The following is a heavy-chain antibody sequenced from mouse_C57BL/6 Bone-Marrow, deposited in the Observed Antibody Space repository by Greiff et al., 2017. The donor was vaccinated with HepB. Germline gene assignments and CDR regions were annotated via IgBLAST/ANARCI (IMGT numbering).Heavy chain of an antibody. V-gene: IGHV1-50*01. D-gene: IGHD2-4*01. CDR2: IDPSDSYT. CDR1: GYTFTSYW. J-gene: IGHJ2*01. CDR3: ARWGDYDGFDY. Sequence: QVQLQQPGAELVKPGASVKLSCKASGYTFTSYWIQWVKQRPGQGLEWIGEIDPSDSYTNYNQKFKGKATLTVDTSSSTAYMQLSSLTSEDSAVYYCARWGDYDGFDYWGQGTTLTVSS.